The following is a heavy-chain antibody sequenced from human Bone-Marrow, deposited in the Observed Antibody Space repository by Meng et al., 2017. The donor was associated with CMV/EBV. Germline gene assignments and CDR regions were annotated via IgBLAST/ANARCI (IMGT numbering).Heavy chain of an antibody. D-gene: IGHD6-13*01. CDR3: AGGAAAGPYMWWFDP. Sequence: ASVKVSCKDSGYTFTTYGVTWVRQAPGQGLEWMGWISPYNRKTNYTQRLQGRVTMTADTSSSTAYMELSRLRSDDTAVYYCAGGAAAGPYMWWFDPWGQGTLVTVSS. CDR2: ISPYNRKT. J-gene: IGHJ5*02. CDR1: GYTFTTYG. V-gene: IGHV1-18*01.